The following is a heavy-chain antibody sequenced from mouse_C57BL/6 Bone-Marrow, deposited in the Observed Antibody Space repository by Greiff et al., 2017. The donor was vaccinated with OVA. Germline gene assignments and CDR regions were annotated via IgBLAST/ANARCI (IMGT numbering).Heavy chain of an antibody. D-gene: IGHD1-1*01. J-gene: IGHJ2*01. Sequence: QVHVKQPGTELVKPGASVKLSCKASGYTFTSYWMHWVKQRPGQGLEWIGNINPSNGGTNYNEKFKSKATLTVDKSSSTAYMQLSSLTSEDSAVYYCARWRNYGRTVDYWGQGTTLTVSS. V-gene: IGHV1-53*01. CDR2: INPSNGGT. CDR3: ARWRNYGRTVDY. CDR1: GYTFTSYW.